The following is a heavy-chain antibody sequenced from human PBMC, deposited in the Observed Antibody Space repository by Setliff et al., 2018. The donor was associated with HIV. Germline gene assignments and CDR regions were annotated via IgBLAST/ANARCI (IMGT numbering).Heavy chain of an antibody. J-gene: IGHJ3*02. D-gene: IGHD3-10*01. Sequence: ASVKVCCKASGYTFTAYYIHWGRQAPGQGLEWMGWINPYSGGTNYAQNFQGWVTMTRDTSITTAYMELSRLTTDDTDLYFCVRAVRAAYKGPLWFGQSDPRPDTFDIWGQGTMVTVSS. CDR2: INPYSGGT. V-gene: IGHV1-2*04. CDR1: GYTFTAYY. CDR3: VRAVRAAYKGPLWFGQSDPRPDTFDI.